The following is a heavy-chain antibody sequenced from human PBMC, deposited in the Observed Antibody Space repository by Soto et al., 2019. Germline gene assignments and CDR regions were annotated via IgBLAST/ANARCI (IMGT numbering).Heavy chain of an antibody. CDR2: ISAYNGNT. D-gene: IGHD5-18*01. CDR3: ARAVEVSGYGYGPDAFGI. CDR1: GYTFTSYG. Sequence: ASVKVSCKASGYTFTSYGISWVRQAPGQGLERMGWISAYNGNTNYAQKLQGRVTMTTDTSTSTAYMELRSLRSDDTAVYYCARAVEVSGYGYGPDAFGIWGQGTMVTVSS. V-gene: IGHV1-18*01. J-gene: IGHJ3*02.